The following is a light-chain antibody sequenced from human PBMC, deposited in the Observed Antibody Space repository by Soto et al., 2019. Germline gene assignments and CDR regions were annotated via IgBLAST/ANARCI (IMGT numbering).Light chain of an antibody. CDR2: EGD. Sequence: QSALTQPASVSGSPGQSITVSCTGTSSDVGTYNLVSWYQQHPGKAPKLMIYEGDKRPSGVSNRFTGSKSGNTASLTISGLQAEDEADDYCCSYAPGSTLVFGGGTKLTVL. V-gene: IGLV2-23*01. J-gene: IGLJ2*01. CDR3: CSYAPGSTLV. CDR1: SSDVGTYNL.